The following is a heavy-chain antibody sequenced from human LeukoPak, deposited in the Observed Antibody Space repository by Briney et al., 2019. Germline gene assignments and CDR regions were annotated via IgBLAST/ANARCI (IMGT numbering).Heavy chain of an antibody. J-gene: IGHJ6*04. Sequence: SETLSLTCAVYGGSFSGYYWSWIRQPPGKGLEWIGEINHSGSTNYNPSLKSRVTISVDTSKNQFSLKLSSVTAADTAEYYCARGAYYYGSGSYYNRFYGMDVWGKGTTVTVSS. CDR3: ARGAYYYGSGSYYNRFYGMDV. V-gene: IGHV4-34*01. CDR1: GGSFSGYY. CDR2: INHSGST. D-gene: IGHD3-10*01.